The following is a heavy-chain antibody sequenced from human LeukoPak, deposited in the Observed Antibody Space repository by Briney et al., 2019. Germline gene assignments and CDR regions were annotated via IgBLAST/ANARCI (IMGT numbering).Heavy chain of an antibody. D-gene: IGHD4-23*01. CDR3: ARGGKATVVTM. J-gene: IGHJ4*02. CDR1: GGSITSYY. CDR2: IYSSGST. Sequence: SETLSLTCTVSGGSITSYYWSWIRQPAGKGLEWIGRIYSSGSTNYNPSLKSRVSMSVDTSKNQFSLKLTSVTAADTAVHYCARGGKATVVTMWGQGILVTVSS. V-gene: IGHV4-4*07.